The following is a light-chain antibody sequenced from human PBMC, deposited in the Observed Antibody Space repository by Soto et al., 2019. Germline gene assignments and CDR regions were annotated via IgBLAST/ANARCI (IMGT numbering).Light chain of an antibody. CDR3: QQYGSSTT. V-gene: IGKV3-20*01. CDR2: GAS. CDR1: QSISSNY. Sequence: EIVLTQSPGTLSLSPGERATLSCRASQSISSNYLAWYQQKPGQAPRLLIYGASTRATDIPGRFSGSGSGTDFTLTISRLEPEDVAVYYCQQYGSSTTFGGGTKVLIK. J-gene: IGKJ4*01.